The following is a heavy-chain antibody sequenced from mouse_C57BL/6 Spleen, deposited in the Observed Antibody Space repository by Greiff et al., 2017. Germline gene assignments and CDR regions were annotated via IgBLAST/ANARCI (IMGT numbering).Heavy chain of an antibody. CDR2: INPGSGGT. V-gene: IGHV1-54*01. Sequence: VQLQQSGAELVRPGPSVKVSCKASGYAFTNYLIEWVKQRPGQGLEWIGVINPGSGGTNSNEKFKGKATLTADKSSSTAYMQLSSLTSYDSAVYVCARRCNYEDDYGGQGTTLTVSS. J-gene: IGHJ2*01. D-gene: IGHD2-1*01. CDR1: GYAFTNYL. CDR3: ARRCNYEDDY.